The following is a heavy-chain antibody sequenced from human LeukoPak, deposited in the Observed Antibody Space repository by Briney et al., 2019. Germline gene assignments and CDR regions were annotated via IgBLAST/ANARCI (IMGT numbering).Heavy chain of an antibody. D-gene: IGHD3-22*01. V-gene: IGHV3-23*01. CDR2: ISGSGGST. Sequence: PGGSLRLSCAASGFTFSSYAMSWVRQAPGKGLEWVSAISGSGGSTYYADSVKGRFTISRDNSKNTLYLQMNSLRAEDTAVYYCAKNPHYYDSSGYYYEYFQHWGQGTLVTVSS. J-gene: IGHJ1*01. CDR1: GFTFSSYA. CDR3: AKNPHYYDSSGYYYEYFQH.